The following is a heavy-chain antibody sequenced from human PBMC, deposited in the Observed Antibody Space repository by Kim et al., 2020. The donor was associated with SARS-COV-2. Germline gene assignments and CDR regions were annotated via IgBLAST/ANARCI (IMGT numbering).Heavy chain of an antibody. Sequence: GGSLRLSCAASGFTFDNYAMSWVRQAPGKGLEWVSATSGSGAITYYADSVKGRFIISRVNFMNTVYLHMNNLKAEDTAIYYWAKDGVGWYRSGWYYFDSLGQGTLVTVSS. J-gene: IGHJ4*02. CDR2: TSGSGAIT. V-gene: IGHV3-23*01. D-gene: IGHD6-19*01. CDR1: GFTFDNYA. CDR3: AKDGVGWYRSGWYYFDS.